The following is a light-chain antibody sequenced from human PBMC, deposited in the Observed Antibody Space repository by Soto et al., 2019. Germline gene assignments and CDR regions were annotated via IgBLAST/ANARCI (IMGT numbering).Light chain of an antibody. J-gene: IGKJ4*01. CDR3: QQFSSYPLT. V-gene: IGKV3-15*01. CDR2: GAS. CDR1: QSVSNN. Sequence: EIVLTQSPGTLSLPPGERATLSCRASQSVSNNYLAWYQQKPGQAPRLLIYGASTRATGIPARFSGSGSGTEFTLTISSLQSADSATYYCQQFSSYPLTFGGGTKVDIK.